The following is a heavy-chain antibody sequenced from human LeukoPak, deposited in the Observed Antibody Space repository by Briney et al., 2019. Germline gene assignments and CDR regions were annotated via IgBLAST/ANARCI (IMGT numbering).Heavy chain of an antibody. D-gene: IGHD2-2*01. CDR1: GASIASDGYY. CDR2: IYSSGNT. Sequence: SQTLSLTCTVSGASIASDGYYWRWLRQHPGKGLEWIGYIYSSGNTYYNPSLKSRVTMSEDTSKNQFSLELTSVTAADTAVYFCASISVVPLADYWGQGTLVTVSS. J-gene: IGHJ4*02. CDR3: ASISVVPLADY. V-gene: IGHV4-31*03.